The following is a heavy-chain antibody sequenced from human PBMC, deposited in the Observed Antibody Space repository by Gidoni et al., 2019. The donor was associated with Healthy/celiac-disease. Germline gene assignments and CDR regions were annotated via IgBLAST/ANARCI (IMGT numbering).Heavy chain of an antibody. V-gene: IGHV5-51*01. Sequence: EVQLVQSGAEVKKPGESLKISCKGSGYSFTSYWIGWVRQMPGKGLEWMGIIYPGDSDTRYSPSFQGQVTISADKSISTAYLQWSSLKASDTAMYYCARLSGDYVEPYYYYGMDVWGQGTTVTVSS. J-gene: IGHJ6*02. D-gene: IGHD4-17*01. CDR1: GYSFTSYW. CDR2: IYPGDSDT. CDR3: ARLSGDYVEPYYYYGMDV.